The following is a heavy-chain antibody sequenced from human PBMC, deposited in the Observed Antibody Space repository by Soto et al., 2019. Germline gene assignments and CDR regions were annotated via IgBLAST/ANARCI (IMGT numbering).Heavy chain of an antibody. D-gene: IGHD3-9*01. CDR1: GFTFSSYG. V-gene: IGHV3-33*01. CDR2: IWYDGSNK. Sequence: GGSLRLSCAASGFTFSSYGMHWVRQAPGKGLEWVAVIWYDGSNKYYADSVKGRFTISRDNSKNTLYLQMNSLRAEDTAVYYCARDQSLLYIFLPWGQGTLVTVSS. CDR3: ARDQSLLYIFLP. J-gene: IGHJ5*02.